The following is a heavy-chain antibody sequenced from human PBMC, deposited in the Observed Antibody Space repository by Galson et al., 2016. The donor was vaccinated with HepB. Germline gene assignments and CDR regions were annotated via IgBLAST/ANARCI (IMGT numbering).Heavy chain of an antibody. CDR2: ISGGGVST. J-gene: IGHJ4*02. CDR1: GFTFSSYA. D-gene: IGHD3-10*01. Sequence: SLRLSCAASGFTFSSYAMNWVRQAPGKGLQWVSGISGGGVSTHYADSVKGRFTISRDNSKSTLYLQMNSLRAEDTALYYCARGGGHGFFDYWGQGTQVTVSS. V-gene: IGHV3-23*01. CDR3: ARGGGHGFFDY.